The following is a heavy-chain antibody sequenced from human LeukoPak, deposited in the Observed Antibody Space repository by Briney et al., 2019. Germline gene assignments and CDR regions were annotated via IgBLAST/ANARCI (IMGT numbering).Heavy chain of an antibody. V-gene: IGHV3-23*01. CDR3: AKEGYSRGYYSYYYMDV. Sequence: PGGSLRLSCAASGFTFSNYGMSWVRQAPGKGLQWVSGISGSGGERYYTESVKGRFTISRDNSKNTLYVQMNSLRAEDTAVYYCAKEGYSRGYYSYYYMDVWGKGTTVTVSS. CDR1: GFTFSNYG. CDR2: ISGSGGER. J-gene: IGHJ6*03. D-gene: IGHD6-13*01.